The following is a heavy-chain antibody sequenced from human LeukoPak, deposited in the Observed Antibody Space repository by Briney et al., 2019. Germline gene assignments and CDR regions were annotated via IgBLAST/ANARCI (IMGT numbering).Heavy chain of an antibody. V-gene: IGHV3-21*01. D-gene: IGHD6-19*01. CDR1: GFTFSSYS. J-gene: IGHJ4*02. CDR3: ARRGPSRSSGWYYFDY. Sequence: SGGSLRLSCAASGFTFSSYSMNWVRQAPGKGLEWVSSISSSSSYIYYADSVKGRFTISRDNAKNSLYLQMSSLRAEDTAVYYCARRGPSRSSGWYYFDYWGQGTLVTVSS. CDR2: ISSSSSYI.